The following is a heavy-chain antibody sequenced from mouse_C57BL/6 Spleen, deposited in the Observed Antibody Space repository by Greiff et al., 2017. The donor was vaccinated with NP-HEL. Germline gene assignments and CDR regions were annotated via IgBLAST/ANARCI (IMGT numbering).Heavy chain of an antibody. J-gene: IGHJ4*01. CDR2: ILPGSGST. CDR3: ASGGRDYAMDY. V-gene: IGHV1-9*01. Sequence: VKLMESGAELMKPGASVKLSCKATGYTFTGYWIEWVEQRPGHGLEWIGEILPGSGSTNYNEKFKGKATFTADTSSNTAYMQLSSLTTEDSASYDCASGGRDYAMDYWGQGTSVTVSS. CDR1: GYTFTGYW.